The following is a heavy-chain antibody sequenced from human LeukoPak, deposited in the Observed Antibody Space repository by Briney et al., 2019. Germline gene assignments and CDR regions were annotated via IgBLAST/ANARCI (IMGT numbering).Heavy chain of an antibody. CDR1: GGSFSGYY. Sequence: NPSETLSLTCAVYGGSFSGYYWSWIRQPPGKGLEWIGEINHSGSTNYNPSLKSRVTISVDTSKNQFSLKLSSVTAADTAVYYCARGLGTAYYYYYMDVWGKGTTVTVSS. J-gene: IGHJ6*03. D-gene: IGHD2-21*02. CDR2: INHSGST. V-gene: IGHV4-34*01. CDR3: ARGLGTAYYYYYMDV.